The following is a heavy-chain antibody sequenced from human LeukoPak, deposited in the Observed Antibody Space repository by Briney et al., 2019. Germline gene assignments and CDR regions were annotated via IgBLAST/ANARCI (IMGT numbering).Heavy chain of an antibody. CDR2: ISGSGGST. D-gene: IGHD3-22*01. Sequence: PGGSLRLSCAASGFTFSSYAMSWVRQAPGKGLEWVSAISGSGGSTYYADSVKGRFTISRDNSKNTLYLQMNSLSAEDTAVYYCAKVMGNSGYYSRFGYWGQGTLVTVSS. CDR1: GFTFSSYA. J-gene: IGHJ4*02. CDR3: AKVMGNSGYYSRFGY. V-gene: IGHV3-23*01.